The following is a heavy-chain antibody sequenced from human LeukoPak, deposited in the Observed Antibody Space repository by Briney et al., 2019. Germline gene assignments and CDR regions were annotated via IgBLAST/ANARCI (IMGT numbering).Heavy chain of an antibody. CDR3: ARRIQLPTYYFDY. CDR1: SGSISSSSYY. Sequence: PSETLSLTCTVSSGSISSSSYYWGWIRQPPGKGLEWIGSIYYSGSTYYNPSLKSRVTISVDTSKNQFSLKLSSVTAADTAVYYCARRIQLPTYYFDYWGQGTLVTVSS. V-gene: IGHV4-39*01. CDR2: IYYSGST. J-gene: IGHJ4*02. D-gene: IGHD5-18*01.